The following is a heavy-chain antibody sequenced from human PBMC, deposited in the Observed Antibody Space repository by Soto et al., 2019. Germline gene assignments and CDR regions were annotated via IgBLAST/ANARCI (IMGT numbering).Heavy chain of an antibody. CDR2: IDSDGTDT. J-gene: IGHJ5*01. CDR1: GFTFYTYA. Sequence: PGGSLRLSCEASGFTFYTYAMIWVRQAPGKGLEWVTAIDSDGTDTYYADFVKGRFTVSRDNSKNTLYLQMRSLTAEDTALYYCAKGRLAVGSDWFDYWGPGTLVTVSS. V-gene: IGHV3-23*05. D-gene: IGHD1-26*01. CDR3: AKGRLAVGSDWFDY.